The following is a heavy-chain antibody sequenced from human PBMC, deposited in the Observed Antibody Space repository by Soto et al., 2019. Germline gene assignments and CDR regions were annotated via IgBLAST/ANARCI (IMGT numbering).Heavy chain of an antibody. CDR2: IIPIFGTA. D-gene: IGHD2-2*01. CDR3: ARDSSVVVPAAMRDYYYYYGMDV. V-gene: IGHV1-69*13. CDR1: GGTFSSYA. Sequence: SVKVSCKASGGTFSSYAISWVRQAPGQGLEWMGGIIPIFGTANYAQKFQGRVTITADESTSTAYMELSSLRSEDTAVYYCARDSSVVVPAAMRDYYYYYGMDVWGQGTTVTVSS. J-gene: IGHJ6*02.